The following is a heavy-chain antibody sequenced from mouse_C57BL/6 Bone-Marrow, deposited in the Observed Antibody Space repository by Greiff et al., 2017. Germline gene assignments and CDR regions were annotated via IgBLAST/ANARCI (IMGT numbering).Heavy chain of an antibody. CDR2: IHPNSGST. J-gene: IGHJ1*03. V-gene: IGHV1-64*01. Sequence: QVQLQQPGAELVKPGASVKLSCKASGYTFTSYWMHWVKQRPGQGLEWIGMIHPNSGSTNYNEKFKSKATLTLDKSSRTAYRQLSSLTSEDSAVYYCARTGPSTRVTTYWYIDVWGTGTTVTVSS. CDR1: GYTFTSYW. D-gene: IGHD2-2*01. CDR3: ARTGPSTRVTTYWYIDV.